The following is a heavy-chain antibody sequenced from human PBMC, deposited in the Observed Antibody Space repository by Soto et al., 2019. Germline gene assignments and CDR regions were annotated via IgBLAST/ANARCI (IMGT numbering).Heavy chain of an antibody. CDR1: GFAFSFYS. Sequence: EVVLLESGGGLVQPGGSLRLSCGVSGFAFSFYSMSWVRQAPGKGLEWVASISGNGGTTYYAASGKGRFTFSRDNSKNTLYPQMNNLRGEDTSVYYCAKDRGGFTNGWEFFDCWGQGTRVTVSS. CDR3: AKDRGGFTNGWEFFDC. J-gene: IGHJ4*02. D-gene: IGHD3-10*01. CDR2: ISGNGGTT. V-gene: IGHV3-23*01.